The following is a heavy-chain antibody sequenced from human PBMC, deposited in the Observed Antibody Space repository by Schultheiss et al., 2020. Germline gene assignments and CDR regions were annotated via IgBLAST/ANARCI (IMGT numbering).Heavy chain of an antibody. CDR2: ISYDGSNK. D-gene: IGHD6-6*01. CDR3: VLNSYSSSSRFDY. J-gene: IGHJ4*02. Sequence: GGSLRLSCAASGFTFSSYGMHWVRQAPGKGLEWVAVISYDGSNKYYADSVKGRFTISRDNSKNTLYLQMNSLRAEDTAVYYCVLNSYSSSSRFDYWGQGTLVTVSS. V-gene: IGHV3-30*03. CDR1: GFTFSSYG.